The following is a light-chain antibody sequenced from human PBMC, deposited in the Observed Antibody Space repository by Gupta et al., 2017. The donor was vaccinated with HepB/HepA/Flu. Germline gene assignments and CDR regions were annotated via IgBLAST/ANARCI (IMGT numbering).Light chain of an antibody. Sequence: QSVLTQPPSVSGAPGQRVTISGTGNNSNNGANYDFHWYQQFPGAATKLLLYAYNYRPSGVRYRFAASKSGTSGSLAITGLLAEDEADYYCQSYDNSLTTWVFGGGTKLTVL. J-gene: IGLJ3*02. CDR1: NSNNGANYD. CDR3: QSYDNSLTTWV. V-gene: IGLV1-40*01. CDR2: AYN.